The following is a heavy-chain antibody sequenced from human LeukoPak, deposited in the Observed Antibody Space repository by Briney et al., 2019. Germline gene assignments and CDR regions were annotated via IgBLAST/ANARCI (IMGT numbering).Heavy chain of an antibody. Sequence: TGGSLRLSCAASGFTFSNYAMSWVRQAPGKGLEWVSGISISGRNTYYADPVKGRFTISRDNSKNTLYLQMNTLRAEDTAVYYCAKDHLGSWRGFYFGLFDYWGQGTLVPVSS. V-gene: IGHV3-23*01. CDR2: ISISGRNT. CDR3: AKDHLGSWRGFYFGLFDY. J-gene: IGHJ4*02. D-gene: IGHD3-3*01. CDR1: GFTFSNYA.